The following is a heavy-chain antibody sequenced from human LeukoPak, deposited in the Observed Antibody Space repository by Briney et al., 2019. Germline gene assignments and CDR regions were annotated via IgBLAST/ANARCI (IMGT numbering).Heavy chain of an antibody. CDR2: IDYGGST. CDR1: AGSISRSSYY. D-gene: IGHD1-1*01. V-gene: IGHV4-39*01. J-gene: IGHJ5*02. CDR3: APLTGGRKGWLDP. Sequence: PSETLSLTFTGPAGSISRSSYYFGWIRHPPGNGLQWSGRIDYGGSTYYNPSLKSRVTISVDTSKNQSSLKLSSVTAADTAVYYCAPLTGGRKGWLDPWGPGTLVTVSS.